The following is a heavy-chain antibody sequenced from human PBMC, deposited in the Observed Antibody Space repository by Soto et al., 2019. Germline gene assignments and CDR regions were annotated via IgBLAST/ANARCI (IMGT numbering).Heavy chain of an antibody. CDR2: IYYSGST. CDR3: ARLGLAYDGYSYGTATVDY. V-gene: IGHV4-39*01. Sequence: SETLSLTCTVSGGSISSSSYYWGWIRQPPGKGLEWIGSIYYSGSTYYNPSLKSRVTISVDTSKNQFSLKLSSVTAADTAVYYCARLGLAYDGYSYGTATVDYWGQGTLVTVSS. CDR1: GGSISSSSYY. J-gene: IGHJ4*02. D-gene: IGHD5-18*01.